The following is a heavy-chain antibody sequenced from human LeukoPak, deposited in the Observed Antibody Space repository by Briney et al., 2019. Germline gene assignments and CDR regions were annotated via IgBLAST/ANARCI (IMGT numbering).Heavy chain of an antibody. V-gene: IGHV3-33*03. D-gene: IGHD1-7*01. Sequence: GGSLRLSCAASGFTFNTYSMHWVRQAPGKGLEWVAVIYYDGSKNFYGDSAKGRFTISRDDSKNTLYLQMNSLRAEDTAVYYCAKDRIQNYGGGSNFDYWGQGMLVTVSS. J-gene: IGHJ4*02. CDR1: GFTFNTYS. CDR3: AKDRIQNYGGGSNFDY. CDR2: IYYDGSKN.